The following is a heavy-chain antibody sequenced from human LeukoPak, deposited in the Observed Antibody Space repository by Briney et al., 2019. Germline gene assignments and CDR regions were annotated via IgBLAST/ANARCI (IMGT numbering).Heavy chain of an antibody. CDR1: GVSLTTYY. J-gene: IGHJ4*02. V-gene: IGHV4-34*01. D-gene: IGHD2-2*01. CDR2: INHSGST. CDR3: AGIGYCSSTSCFDY. Sequence: SETLSLTCTVSGVSLTTYYWSWIRQPPGKGLEWIGEINHSGSTNYNPSLKSRVTISVDTSKNQFSLKLSSVTAADTAVYYCAGIGYCSSTSCFDYWGQGTLVTVSS.